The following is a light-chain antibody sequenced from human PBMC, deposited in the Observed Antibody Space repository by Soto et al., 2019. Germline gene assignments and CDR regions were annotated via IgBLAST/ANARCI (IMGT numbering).Light chain of an antibody. J-gene: IGKJ1*01. V-gene: IGKV3-20*01. CDR3: QQYGSSRA. Sequence: EIVLTQSPGTLSLSPGERATLSCRASQSVSSNYLAWYQQKPGQAPRLLIYGASSRATGIPDRFSGSGSGTDFSLTISRLEPEDFAVYYCQQYGSSRAFGQVTKVEIK. CDR2: GAS. CDR1: QSVSSNY.